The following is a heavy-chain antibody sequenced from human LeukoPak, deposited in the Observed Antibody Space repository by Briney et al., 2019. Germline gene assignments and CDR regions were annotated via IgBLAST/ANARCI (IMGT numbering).Heavy chain of an antibody. V-gene: IGHV1-46*01. Sequence: GASVKASCKASGYSFTSHYMHWVRQAPGQGLEWVGLINPTGTSTIYAQKFQGRVTMTRDMSTTTGYMEMSSLRSEDTAVYYCARDPRYSDFHLGSGAFDLWGQGTMVTVS. J-gene: IGHJ3*01. D-gene: IGHD5-12*01. CDR1: GYSFTSHY. CDR3: ARDPRYSDFHLGSGAFDL. CDR2: INPTGTST.